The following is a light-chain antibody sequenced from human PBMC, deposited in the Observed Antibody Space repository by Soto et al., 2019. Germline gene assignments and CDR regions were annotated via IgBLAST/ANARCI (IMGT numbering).Light chain of an antibody. CDR1: SNDVGGYKY. Sequence: QSALTQPASVSGSPGQSITISCTGTSNDVGGYKYVSWYQQHPGMAPKLMIYEVTNRPSGVSNRFSGSKSGNTASLTISGLQADDEATYYCTSSTSSRTWVFGGGTKLTV. CDR2: EVT. CDR3: TSSTSSRTWV. J-gene: IGLJ3*02. V-gene: IGLV2-14*01.